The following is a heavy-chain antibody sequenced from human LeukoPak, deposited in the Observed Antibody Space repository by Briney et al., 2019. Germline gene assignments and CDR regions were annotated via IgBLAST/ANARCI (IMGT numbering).Heavy chain of an antibody. CDR3: ASAYCSGGSCQPDAFDI. CDR2: IYYSGST. CDR1: GGSISGYY. J-gene: IGHJ3*02. D-gene: IGHD2-15*01. V-gene: IGHV4-59*01. Sequence: SETLSLTCTVSGGSISGYYWSWIRQPPGKGLEWIGYIYYSGSTNYNPSLKSRVTISLDTPKNQFSLKLSSVTAADTAVYYCASAYCSGGSCQPDAFDIWGQGTMVTVSS.